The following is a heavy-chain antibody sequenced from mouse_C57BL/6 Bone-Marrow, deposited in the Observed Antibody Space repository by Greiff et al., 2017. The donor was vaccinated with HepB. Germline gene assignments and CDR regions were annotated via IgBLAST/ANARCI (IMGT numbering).Heavy chain of an antibody. D-gene: IGHD2-4*01. CDR2: IFPGSGST. Sequence: VQLQQSGPELVRPGASVKISCKAPGYTFTSHGMQWVRQRPGQGLEWIGEIFPGSGSTYYNEKFKGKATLTVDTSSSTAYMQLSSLTSEDSAVYFCADDYDDWGQGTLVTVSA. J-gene: IGHJ3*01. V-gene: IGHV1-56*01. CDR1: GYTFTSHG. CDR3: ADDYDD.